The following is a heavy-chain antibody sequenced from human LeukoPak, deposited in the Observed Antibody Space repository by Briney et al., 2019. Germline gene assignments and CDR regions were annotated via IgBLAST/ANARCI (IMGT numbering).Heavy chain of an antibody. Sequence: SVKVSCKASGGTFSSYAISWVRQAPGQGLEWMGGIIPIFGAANYAQKFQGRVTITADKSTSTAYMELSSLRSEDTAVYYCARCPPGGSGSYTLCYGMDVWGQGTTVTVSS. D-gene: IGHD3-10*01. V-gene: IGHV1-69*06. CDR1: GGTFSSYA. J-gene: IGHJ6*02. CDR3: ARCPPGGSGSYTLCYGMDV. CDR2: IIPIFGAA.